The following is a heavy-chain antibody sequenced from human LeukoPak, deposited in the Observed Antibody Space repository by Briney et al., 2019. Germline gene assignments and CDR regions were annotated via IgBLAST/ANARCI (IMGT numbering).Heavy chain of an antibody. V-gene: IGHV3-74*01. J-gene: IGHJ6*02. CDR1: GFTFSRYW. Sequence: GGSLRLSCAASGFTFSRYWMHWLRQAPGKGLVWVSRISTDGSTTIYADSVKGRFTISRDNGKNTLYLQMNSLIAEDTAVYYCASYLTSIPSGMDVWGQGTTVTVSS. CDR2: ISTDGSTT. D-gene: IGHD2/OR15-2a*01. CDR3: ASYLTSIPSGMDV.